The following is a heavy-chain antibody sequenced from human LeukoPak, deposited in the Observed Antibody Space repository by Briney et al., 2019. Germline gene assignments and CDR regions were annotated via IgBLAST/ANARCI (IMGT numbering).Heavy chain of an antibody. Sequence: SWALSLTCTCCVGSIISYYWSWMGQPGGKGVEGVGYIYYSGCTKYNPCRNSRVTISVETSKHQFYLQLSSVTAADTDVYYCARETDLLGEEIAAAGTSDAFHIWGQGTMVTVSS. CDR1: VGSIISYY. J-gene: IGHJ3*02. CDR3: ARETDLLGEEIAAAGTSDAFHI. CDR2: IYYSGCT. D-gene: IGHD6-13*01. V-gene: IGHV4-59*01.